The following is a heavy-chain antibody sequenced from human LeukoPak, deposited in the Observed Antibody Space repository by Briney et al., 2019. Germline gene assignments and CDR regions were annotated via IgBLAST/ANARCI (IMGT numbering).Heavy chain of an antibody. D-gene: IGHD6-19*01. V-gene: IGHV3-23*01. Sequence: GGSLRLSCAASGFTFSSYAMSWVRQAPGKGLEWVSAISGSGGSTYYADSVKGRFTISRDNAKNSLYLQMNSLRAEDTAVYYCARGYSSGWYDYYGMDVWGQGTTVTVSS. CDR1: GFTFSSYA. CDR2: ISGSGGST. CDR3: ARGYSSGWYDYYGMDV. J-gene: IGHJ6*02.